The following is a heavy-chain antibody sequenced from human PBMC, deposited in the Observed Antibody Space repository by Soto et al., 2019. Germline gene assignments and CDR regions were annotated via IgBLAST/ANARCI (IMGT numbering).Heavy chain of an antibody. D-gene: IGHD1-26*01. CDR1: GFTFSSYA. CDR2: ISGSGNST. V-gene: IGHV3-23*01. J-gene: IGHJ4*02. Sequence: EVQLLESGGGLVQPGGSLRLSCVASGFTFSSYAMTWVRLPPGKGLEWVSVISGSGNSTHYAVSVKGRFTISRDNSKNTLYFQMNSLRAEDTAVYYCTGSFGYWGQGTLVTVSS. CDR3: TGSFGY.